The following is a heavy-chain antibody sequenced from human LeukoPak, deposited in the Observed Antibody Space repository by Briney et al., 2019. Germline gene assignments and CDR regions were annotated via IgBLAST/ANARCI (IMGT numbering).Heavy chain of an antibody. J-gene: IGHJ4*02. D-gene: IGHD5-24*01. Sequence: GFSLTLSCPASGLSFNDYGMTWIRQAPGKGLTGVSGINRNGDSLGYADSVKGRFTISRNDAKNSLYLQMDNLRAEDTAFYYCARRIEMATIGFDHWGQGALVTVSS. V-gene: IGHV3-20*04. CDR3: ARRIEMATIGFDH. CDR2: INRNGDSL. CDR1: GLSFNDYG.